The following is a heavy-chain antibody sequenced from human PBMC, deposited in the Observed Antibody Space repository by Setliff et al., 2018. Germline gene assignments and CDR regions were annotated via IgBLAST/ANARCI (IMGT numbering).Heavy chain of an antibody. CDR3: ARDLPLYYYDSSGQRGRAFGI. Sequence: GASVKVSCKASGYTFTSYGISWVRQAPGQGLEWMGWISAYNGNTNYAQKLQGRVTITRDTSASTAYMELSSLRSEDTAVYYCARDLPLYYYDSSGQRGRAFGIWGQGTMVTVSS. V-gene: IGHV1-18*01. D-gene: IGHD3-22*01. J-gene: IGHJ3*02. CDR1: GYTFTSYG. CDR2: ISAYNGNT.